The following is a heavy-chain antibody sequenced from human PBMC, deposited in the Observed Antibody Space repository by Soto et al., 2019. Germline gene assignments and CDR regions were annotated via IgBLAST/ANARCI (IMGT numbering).Heavy chain of an antibody. CDR3: TKDIGVGGADTFDS. CDR1: GFTFNDYG. CDR2: ISWNSGSK. J-gene: IGHJ4*02. Sequence: EVQLVESGGGLVQPGRSLRLSCAASGFTFNDYGMNWVRQAPGKGLEWVSGISWNSGSKYYADSVKGRFTISRDNAKNSLYLQMNSVRTEDTALYYCTKDIGVGGADTFDSWGQGTLVTVSS. V-gene: IGHV3-9*01. D-gene: IGHD1-26*01.